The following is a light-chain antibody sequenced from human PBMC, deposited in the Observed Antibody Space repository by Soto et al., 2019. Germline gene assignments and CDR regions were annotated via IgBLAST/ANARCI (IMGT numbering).Light chain of an antibody. CDR3: QQYNSYPGT. CDR1: QSISSW. J-gene: IGKJ1*01. CDR2: DAS. V-gene: IGKV1-5*01. Sequence: DIHMTQSPSTLSASVGDRVTITCRASQSISSWLAWYQQKPGKAPKLLIYDASSLESVVPSRFSGSGSGTEFTLTISSLQPDDFATYYCQQYNSYPGTFGQGTKVEIK.